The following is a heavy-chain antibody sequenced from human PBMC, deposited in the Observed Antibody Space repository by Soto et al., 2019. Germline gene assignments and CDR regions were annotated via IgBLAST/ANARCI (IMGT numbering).Heavy chain of an antibody. CDR1: GGSISSSSYY. CDR3: ARHSLAAAGPQTNNWFDP. J-gene: IGHJ5*02. D-gene: IGHD6-13*01. CDR2: IYYSGST. V-gene: IGHV4-39*01. Sequence: SETLSLTCTVSGGSISSSSYYWGWIRQPPGKGLEWIGSIYYSGSTYYNPSLKSRVTISVDTSKNQFSLKLSSVTAADTAVYYCARHSLAAAGPQTNNWFDPWGQGTLVTVSS.